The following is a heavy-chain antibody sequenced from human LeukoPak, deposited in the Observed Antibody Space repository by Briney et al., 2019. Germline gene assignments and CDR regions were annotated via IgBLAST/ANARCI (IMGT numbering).Heavy chain of an antibody. CDR1: GFIFNDYA. CDR3: AKWTRTTLFPGDRARFDS. V-gene: IGHV3-23*01. J-gene: IGHJ4*02. Sequence: GGSLRLSCAASGFIFNDYAMSWVRQVPGKGLECVSVISASGGKTYYADSVKGRFTISRDTSKTTISLQMNSLRVEDSAVYYCAKWTRTTLFPGDRARFDSWGQGTLVTVSS. D-gene: IGHD3-10*01. CDR2: ISASGGKT.